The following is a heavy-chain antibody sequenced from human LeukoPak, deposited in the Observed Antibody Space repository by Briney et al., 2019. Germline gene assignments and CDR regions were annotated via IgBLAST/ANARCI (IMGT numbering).Heavy chain of an antibody. CDR1: GFTFSDYY. Sequence: PGGSLRLSCAASGFTFSDYYMSWIRQPPGKGLEWIGSIYYSGSTYYNPSLKSRVTISVDTSKNQFSLKLSSVTAADTAVYYCARGGDMDIVVVITTPFDYWGQGTLVTDSS. D-gene: IGHD3-22*01. J-gene: IGHJ4*02. CDR3: ARGGDMDIVVVITTPFDY. V-gene: IGHV4-38-2*01. CDR2: IYYSGST.